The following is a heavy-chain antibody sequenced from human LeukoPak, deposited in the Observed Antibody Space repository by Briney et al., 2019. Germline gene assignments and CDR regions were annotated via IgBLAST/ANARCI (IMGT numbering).Heavy chain of an antibody. Sequence: GASVKVSCKASGYTFTSYGISWVRQAPGQRLEWMGWISAYNGNTNYAQKLQGRVTMTTDTSTSTAYMELRSLRSDDTAVYYCARDRPREWLRLTLDYWGQRTLVTVSS. CDR3: ARDRPREWLRLTLDY. V-gene: IGHV1-18*01. D-gene: IGHD5-12*01. J-gene: IGHJ4*02. CDR1: GYTFTSYG. CDR2: ISAYNGNT.